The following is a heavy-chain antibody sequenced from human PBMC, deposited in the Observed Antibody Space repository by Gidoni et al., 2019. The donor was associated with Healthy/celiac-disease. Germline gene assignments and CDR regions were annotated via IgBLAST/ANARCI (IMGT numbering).Heavy chain of an antibody. D-gene: IGHD6-6*01. V-gene: IGHV4-34*01. Sequence: QVHLQQRCAGLLKPSATLSLTCAVYGGSFSGYYWSWLRQPPGKGLEWIGEINHRGRTNYNPSLKSRVTISVDTSKNKFSLKLSSVTAADTAVYYCARGVRRVAARYYFDYWGQGTLVTVSS. CDR2: INHRGRT. CDR3: ARGVRRVAARYYFDY. CDR1: GGSFSGYY. J-gene: IGHJ4*02.